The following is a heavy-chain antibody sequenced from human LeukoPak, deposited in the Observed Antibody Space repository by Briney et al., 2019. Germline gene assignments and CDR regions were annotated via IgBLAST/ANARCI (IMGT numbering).Heavy chain of an antibody. J-gene: IGHJ4*02. CDR1: GGSFSGYY. D-gene: IGHD6-13*01. CDR2: INHSGST. V-gene: IGHV4-34*01. Sequence: SETLSLTCAVYGGSFSGYYWSWIRQPPGKGLEWIGEINHSGSTNYNPSLKSRVTISVDTSKNQFSLKLSSVTAADTAVYYCARSTIAAADYWGQGILVTVSS. CDR3: ARSTIAAADY.